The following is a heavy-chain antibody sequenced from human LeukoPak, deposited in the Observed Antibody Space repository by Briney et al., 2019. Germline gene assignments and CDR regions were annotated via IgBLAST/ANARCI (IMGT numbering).Heavy chain of an antibody. D-gene: IGHD3-16*02. J-gene: IGHJ5*02. CDR1: GFTFNSYW. V-gene: IGHV3-74*01. CDR3: VRDRIGFDP. CDR2: IDSDGSST. Sequence: PGGSLRLSCAASGFTFNSYWMHWVRQVPGKGLVWVSRIDSDGSSTSYADSVKGRFTVSRDNAKNTVSLQMNSLRAEDTAVYYCVRDRIGFDPWGQEPGSPSPQ.